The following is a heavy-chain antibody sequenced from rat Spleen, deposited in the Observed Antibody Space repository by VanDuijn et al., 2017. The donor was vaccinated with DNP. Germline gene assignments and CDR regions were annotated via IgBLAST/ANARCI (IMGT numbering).Heavy chain of an antibody. CDR1: GFIFSNYG. D-gene: IGHD1-2*01. V-gene: IGHV5-29*01. Sequence: EVRLVESGGGLVQPGRSLKLSCAASGFIFSNYGMAWVRQAPKQGLEWVATISYDGRRTYSRDSVKGRFSISRDNAKSTLYLQMDSLRSEDTATYYCARHRSSYRGDYYTMDAWGQGTSVTVSS. CDR2: ISYDGRRT. CDR3: ARHRSSYRGDYYTMDA. J-gene: IGHJ4*01.